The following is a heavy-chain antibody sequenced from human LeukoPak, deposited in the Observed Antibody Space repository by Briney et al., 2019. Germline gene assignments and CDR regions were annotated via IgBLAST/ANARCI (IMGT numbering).Heavy chain of an antibody. Sequence: SVNVSCKASGGTFSSYAISWVRQAPGQGLEWIGGIIPIFGTANYAQKFQGRVTITADESTSTAYMEPSSLRSEDTAVYYCSWSPRSYYYYMDVWGKGTTVTISS. J-gene: IGHJ6*03. CDR1: GGTFSSYA. V-gene: IGHV1-69*13. CDR2: IIPIFGTA. CDR3: SWSPRSYYYYMDV.